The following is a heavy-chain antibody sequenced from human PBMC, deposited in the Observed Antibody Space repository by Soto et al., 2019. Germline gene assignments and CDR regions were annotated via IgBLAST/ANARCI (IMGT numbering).Heavy chain of an antibody. Sequence: QVQLVQSGAEVKKPGSSVKVSCKASGGTFSSYTISWVRQAPGQGLEWMGRIIPILGIANYAQKFQGRVTITADKSTSTAYMELRSLRYEDTAVYYCARDLYDIPTKPGFDPWGHGTLVTVSS. D-gene: IGHD3-9*01. V-gene: IGHV1-69*08. J-gene: IGHJ5*02. CDR3: ARDLYDIPTKPGFDP. CDR1: GGTFSSYT. CDR2: IIPILGIA.